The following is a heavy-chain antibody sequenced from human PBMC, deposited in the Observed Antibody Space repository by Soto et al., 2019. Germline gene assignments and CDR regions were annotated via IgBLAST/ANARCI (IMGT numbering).Heavy chain of an antibody. CDR3: ARRWGAAAAHGMDV. D-gene: IGHD6-13*01. CDR2: INAGNGNT. CDR1: GYTFTSYA. Sequence: ASVKVSCKASGYTFTSYAMHWVRQAPGQRLEWMGWINAGNGNTKYSQKFQGRVTMTTDTSTSTAYMELRSLRSDDTAVYYCARRWGAAAAHGMDVWGQGTTVTVSS. V-gene: IGHV1-3*01. J-gene: IGHJ6*02.